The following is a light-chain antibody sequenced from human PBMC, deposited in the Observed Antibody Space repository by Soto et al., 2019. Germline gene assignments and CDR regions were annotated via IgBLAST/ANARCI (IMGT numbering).Light chain of an antibody. CDR2: GTS. J-gene: IGKJ5*01. V-gene: IGKV1-39*01. CDR3: QQSFSTLLIT. CDR1: QCINTN. Sequence: DIEMTQSPSFLSASVGDRVTISCRASQCINTNLNWYQHKPGKAPKLLIYGTSDLRSGVPSRFSGGGSGTDVTLTISSLQPEDFATYYCQQSFSTLLITFGQGTQLEFK.